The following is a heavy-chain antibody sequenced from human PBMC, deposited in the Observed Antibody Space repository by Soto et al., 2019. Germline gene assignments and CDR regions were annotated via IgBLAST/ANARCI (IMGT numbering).Heavy chain of an antibody. CDR2: IYYSGST. J-gene: IGHJ4*02. CDR1: GSSISSSSYY. Sequence: SETLSLTCTVSGSSISSSSYYWGWIRQPPGKGLEWIGSIYYSGSTYYSPSLKSRVTISVDTSKNQFSLKLSSVTAADTAVYYCARRNGDYSYYFDYWGQGTLVTVSS. CDR3: ARRNGDYSYYFDY. V-gene: IGHV4-39*01. D-gene: IGHD4-17*01.